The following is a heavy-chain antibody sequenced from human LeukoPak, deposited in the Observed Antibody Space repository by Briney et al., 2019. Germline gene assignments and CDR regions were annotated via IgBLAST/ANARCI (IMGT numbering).Heavy chain of an antibody. CDR2: INPNSGGT. Sequence: GSVKVSCKASGYTFSGYYLHWVRQAPGQGLEWMGWINPNSGGTNYAQKFQGRVTMTRDTSINTAYMELSSLRSDDTAVYYCAREIQILSVGAFDYWGQGTLVTVSS. V-gene: IGHV1-2*02. CDR3: AREIQILSVGAFDY. D-gene: IGHD1-26*01. CDR1: GYTFSGYY. J-gene: IGHJ4*02.